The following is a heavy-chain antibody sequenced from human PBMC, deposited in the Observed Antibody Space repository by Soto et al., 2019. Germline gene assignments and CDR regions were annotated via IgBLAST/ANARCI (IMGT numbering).Heavy chain of an antibody. Sequence: SETLSLTCTVSGGSISSYYWSWIRQPAGKGLEWIGRIYTSGSTNYNPSLKSRVTMSVDTSKNQFSLKLSSVTAADTAVYYCARDWVVPAAIGGYNWFDPWGHGTLVTVSS. CDR1: GGSISSYY. CDR3: ARDWVVPAAIGGYNWFDP. J-gene: IGHJ5*02. CDR2: IYTSGST. D-gene: IGHD2-2*01. V-gene: IGHV4-4*07.